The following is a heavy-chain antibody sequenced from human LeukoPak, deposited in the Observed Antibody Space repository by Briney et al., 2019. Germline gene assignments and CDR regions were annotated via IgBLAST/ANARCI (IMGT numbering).Heavy chain of an antibody. CDR1: AFTFSSYG. D-gene: IGHD2-8*01. CDR2: IQYDRTNE. V-gene: IGHV3-30*02. J-gene: IGHJ6*03. Sequence: GGSLRLSCAASAFTFSSYGMHWVRQAPGKGLEWVAYIQYDRTNEQYAHSVKGRFRISRDNSNNILYLQMNSLRTEDTAMYYCAKDRCSNGIGCYYYYMEVWGKGTTVTISS. CDR3: AKDRCSNGIGCYYYYMEV.